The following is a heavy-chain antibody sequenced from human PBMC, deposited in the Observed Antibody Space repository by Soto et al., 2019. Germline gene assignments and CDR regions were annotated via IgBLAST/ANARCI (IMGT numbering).Heavy chain of an antibody. Sequence: ASLKVSCKASGYTFTSYAMHWVRQAPGQRLEWMGWINAGNGNTKYSQKFQGRVTITRDTSASTAYMELSSLRSEDTAVYYCARVGDTAMIYYFDYWGQGTLVTVSS. CDR2: INAGNGNT. D-gene: IGHD5-18*01. CDR1: GYTFTSYA. V-gene: IGHV1-3*01. J-gene: IGHJ4*02. CDR3: ARVGDTAMIYYFDY.